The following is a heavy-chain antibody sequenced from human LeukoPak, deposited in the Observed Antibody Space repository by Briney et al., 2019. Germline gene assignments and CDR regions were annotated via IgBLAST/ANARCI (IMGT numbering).Heavy chain of an antibody. J-gene: IGHJ5*02. CDR3: AKDDEEFGELSWFDP. V-gene: IGHV1-8*01. CDR1: GYTFTSYD. Sequence: GASVKVSCKASGYTFTSYDINWVRQATGQGLEWMGWMNPNSGNTGYAQKFQGRVTMTRNTSISTAYMELSSLRSEDTTVYYCAKDDEEFGELSWFDPWGQGTLVTVSS. D-gene: IGHD3-10*01. CDR2: MNPNSGNT.